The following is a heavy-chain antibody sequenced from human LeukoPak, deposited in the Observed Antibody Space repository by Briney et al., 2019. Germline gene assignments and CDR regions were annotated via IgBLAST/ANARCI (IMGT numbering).Heavy chain of an antibody. CDR1: GFTFSSYG. D-gene: IGHD1-26*01. Sequence: GGTLRLSCAASGFTFSSYGMSWVRQAPGKGLEWVSAISGSGGSTYYADSVKGRFTISRENAKNSLYLQMNSLRAGDTAVYYCARVGIVGANHDAFDIWGQGTMVTVSS. CDR3: ARVGIVGANHDAFDI. V-gene: IGHV3-23*01. CDR2: ISGSGGST. J-gene: IGHJ3*02.